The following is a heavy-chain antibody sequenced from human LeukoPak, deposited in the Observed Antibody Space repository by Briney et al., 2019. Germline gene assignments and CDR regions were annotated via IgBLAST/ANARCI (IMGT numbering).Heavy chain of an antibody. J-gene: IGHJ6*02. CDR1: GFAFSSYS. CDR2: ISSSSSYI. V-gene: IGHV3-21*01. D-gene: IGHD1-14*01. Sequence: GGSLRLSCAASGFAFSSYSMNWVRQAPRKGLEWVSSISSSSSYIYYADSVKGRFTISRGNAKNSLYLQMNSLRAEDTAVYYCAKDPGLPEDYYYYGMDVWGQGTTVTVSS. CDR3: AKDPGLPEDYYYYGMDV.